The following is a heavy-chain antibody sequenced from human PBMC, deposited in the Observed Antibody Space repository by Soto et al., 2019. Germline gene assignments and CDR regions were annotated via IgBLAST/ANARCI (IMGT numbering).Heavy chain of an antibody. V-gene: IGHV4-34*01. CDR1: GGSFSGYY. CDR3: ARGAYGSGSYYRYFQH. Sequence: SETLSLTCAVYGGSFSGYYWSWIRQPPGKGLEWIGEINHSGSTNYNPSLKSRVTISVDTSKNQFSLKLSSVTAADTAVYYCARGAYGSGSYYRYFQHWGQGTLVTVSS. CDR2: INHSGST. D-gene: IGHD3-10*01. J-gene: IGHJ1*01.